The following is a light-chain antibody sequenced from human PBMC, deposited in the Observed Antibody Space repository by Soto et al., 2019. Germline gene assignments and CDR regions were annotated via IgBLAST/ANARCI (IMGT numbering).Light chain of an antibody. J-gene: IGKJ5*01. CDR1: QSVSSN. V-gene: IGKV3-11*01. Sequence: EFVMTQSPAPLSVSPGGRATLSCRASQSVSSNLAWYQQKPGQAPRLLIYDASNRATGIPARFSGSGSGTDFTLTISSLEPEDFAVYYCQQRSNWPQITFGQGTRLEIK. CDR2: DAS. CDR3: QQRSNWPQIT.